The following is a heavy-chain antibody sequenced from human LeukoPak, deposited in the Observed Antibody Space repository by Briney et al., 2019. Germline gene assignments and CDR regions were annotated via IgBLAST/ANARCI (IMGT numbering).Heavy chain of an antibody. Sequence: KSSETLSLTCTVSGGPISSYYWSWIRQPPGKGLEWIGYIYYSGSTNYNPSLKSRVTISVDTSKNQFSLKLSSVTAADTAVYYCASSRNDILTGYNPYAFDIWGQGTMVTVSS. CDR2: IYYSGST. V-gene: IGHV4-59*01. CDR1: GGPISSYY. CDR3: ASSRNDILTGYNPYAFDI. J-gene: IGHJ3*02. D-gene: IGHD3-9*01.